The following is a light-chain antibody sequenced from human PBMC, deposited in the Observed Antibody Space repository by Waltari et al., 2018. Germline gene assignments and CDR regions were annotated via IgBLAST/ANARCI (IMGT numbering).Light chain of an antibody. CDR1: QRIGKY. V-gene: IGKV3-20*01. Sequence: EIVLTQLPGTLSLSPGERATLYCRASQRIGKYLVWNQQKPGQAPRLLMYAASTRATGSPDRFSGSGSGTDFSLTISRLEPEDFAVYYCQKYDRLPATFGQGTKVEIK. CDR2: AAS. CDR3: QKYDRLPAT. J-gene: IGKJ1*01.